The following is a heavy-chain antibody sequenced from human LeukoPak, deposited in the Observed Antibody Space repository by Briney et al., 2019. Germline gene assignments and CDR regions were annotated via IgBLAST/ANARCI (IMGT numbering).Heavy chain of an antibody. V-gene: IGHV4-4*07. Sequence: SETLSLTCTVSGGSMSSYYWSWIRQPAGKGLEWIGRIYTSGSTNYNPSLTSRVTISVDTSKNQFSLKLSSVTAADTAVYYCAREIEMATVFDYWGQGTLVTVSS. CDR2: IYTSGST. D-gene: IGHD5-24*01. CDR3: AREIEMATVFDY. J-gene: IGHJ4*02. CDR1: GGSMSSYY.